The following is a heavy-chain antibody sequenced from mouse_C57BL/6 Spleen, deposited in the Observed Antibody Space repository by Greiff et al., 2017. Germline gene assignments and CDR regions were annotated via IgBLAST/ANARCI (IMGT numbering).Heavy chain of an antibody. J-gene: IGHJ3*01. CDR2: IHPNSGST. Sequence: VQLQQPGAELVKPGASVKLSCKASGYTFTSYWMHWVTQRPGQGLEWIGMIHPNSGSTNYNEKFKSKATLTVDKSSSTAYMQLSSLTSEDSAVYYCARPSITTVVAPFAYWGQGTLVTVSA. CDR1: GYTFTSYW. V-gene: IGHV1-64*01. CDR3: ARPSITTVVAPFAY. D-gene: IGHD1-1*01.